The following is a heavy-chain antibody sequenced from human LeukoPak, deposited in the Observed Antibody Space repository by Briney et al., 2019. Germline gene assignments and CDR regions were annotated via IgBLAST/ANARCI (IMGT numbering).Heavy chain of an antibody. V-gene: IGHV3-48*01. CDR3: ARRSRSGSYYNEDFYFDY. CDR2: ISSSSSTI. J-gene: IGHJ4*02. CDR1: GFTFSSYS. Sequence: PGGSLRLSCAASGFTFSSYSMNWVRQAPGKGLEWVSYISSSSSTIYYADSVKGRFTISRDNAKNSLYLQMNSLRAEDTAVYYCARRSRSGSYYNEDFYFDYWGQGTLVTVSS. D-gene: IGHD3-10*01.